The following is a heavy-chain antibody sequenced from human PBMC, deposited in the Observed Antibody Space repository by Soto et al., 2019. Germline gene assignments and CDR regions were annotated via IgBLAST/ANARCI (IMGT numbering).Heavy chain of an antibody. CDR1: GYTFTRSG. D-gene: IGHD3-22*01. V-gene: IGHV1-18*01. Sequence: ASVKVSCKASGYTFTRSGISWVRQAPGQGPEWMGWISSYNGDTNYAQTFQGRVTMTTDTSTSTAYMELRSLRSEDTAVYYCARKEYYYDSSGYSNDAFDIWGQGTMVTVS. CDR2: ISSYNGDT. CDR3: ARKEYYYDSSGYSNDAFDI. J-gene: IGHJ3*02.